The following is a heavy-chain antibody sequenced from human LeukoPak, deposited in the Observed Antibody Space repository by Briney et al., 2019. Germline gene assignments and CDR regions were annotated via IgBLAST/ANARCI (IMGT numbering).Heavy chain of an antibody. J-gene: IGHJ6*02. Sequence: GGSLRLSCAASGFTFSSYSLYWVRQAPGKGLECVAVISYHESNKYYADSVKGRFTISRDNSKDTLFLQMNSLRAEDTAVYYCARNVESAYYDFGDGMDVWGQGTTVTVSS. D-gene: IGHD3-3*01. CDR1: GFTFSSYS. V-gene: IGHV3-30-3*01. CDR2: ISYHESNK. CDR3: ARNVESAYYDFGDGMDV.